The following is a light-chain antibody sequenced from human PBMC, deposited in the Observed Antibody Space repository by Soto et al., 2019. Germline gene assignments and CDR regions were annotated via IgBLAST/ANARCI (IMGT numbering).Light chain of an antibody. V-gene: IGKV1-9*01. CDR2: AAS. Sequence: DIQLTQSPSVLSASVGDTVTITCRASQALSNYLAWYQVKPGKAPKLLIYAASTLESGVPSRFSATVSGTEFSLTITSLQPEDFATYYCQQLFDSPITFGQGTRLEIK. CDR3: QQLFDSPIT. J-gene: IGKJ5*01. CDR1: QALSNY.